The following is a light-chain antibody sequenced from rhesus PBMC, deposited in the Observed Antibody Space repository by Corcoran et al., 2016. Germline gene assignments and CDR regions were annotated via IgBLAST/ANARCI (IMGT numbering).Light chain of an antibody. Sequence: DIQMSQSPSSLSASVGDRVTITCRASQGISSYLNWYQQKPGKAPKLLIYYANSLASGVPSMFSGSGSGTDYTLTISSLQPEDFAPYYYQQSYSTPYSFGQGTKVEIK. CDR3: QQSYSTPYS. CDR2: YAN. V-gene: IGKV1-32*03. CDR1: QGISSY. J-gene: IGKJ2*01.